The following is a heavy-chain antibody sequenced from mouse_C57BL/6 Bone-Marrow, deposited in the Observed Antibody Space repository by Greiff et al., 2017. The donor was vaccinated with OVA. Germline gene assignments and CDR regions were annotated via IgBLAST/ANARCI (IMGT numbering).Heavy chain of an antibody. D-gene: IGHD4-1*01. J-gene: IGHJ3*01. Sequence: QVQLQQSGPELVKPGASVKLSCKASGYTFTSYDINWVKQRPGQGLEWIGWIYPRDGSTTYNEKFKGKATLTVDTSSSTAYMELHSLTSDDSAVYYCARLLTGARGGFAYWGQGTLVTVSA. CDR2: IYPRDGST. CDR1: GYTFTSYD. V-gene: IGHV1-85*01. CDR3: ARLLTGARGGFAY.